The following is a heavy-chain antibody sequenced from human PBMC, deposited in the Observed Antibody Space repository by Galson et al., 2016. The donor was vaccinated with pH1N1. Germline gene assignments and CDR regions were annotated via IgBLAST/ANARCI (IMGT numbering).Heavy chain of an antibody. D-gene: IGHD3-3*01. CDR3: ARGVIDYDFWSGYQDHAAFDI. CDR2: TYYRSKWYN. J-gene: IGHJ3*02. CDR1: GDSVSSNSAT. Sequence: CAISGDSVSSNSATWNWIRQSPSRGLEWLGRTYYRSKWYNDYAESVKGRIIISPDTSKNQLSLQLSSVTPADTAVYYCARGVIDYDFWSGYQDHAAFDIWGQGTMVIVSS. V-gene: IGHV6-1*01.